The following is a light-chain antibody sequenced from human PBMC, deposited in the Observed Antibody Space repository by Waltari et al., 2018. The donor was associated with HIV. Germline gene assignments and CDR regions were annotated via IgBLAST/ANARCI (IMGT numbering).Light chain of an antibody. V-gene: IGLV2-23*02. Sequence: QSALTQPASVSGSPGQSITISCTGLSSNVGCDDLVSWYQQHPGEAPKLIIYDVTKRPSGVSNRFSGSKSGNTASLTISGLQAEDEADYYCCSCPRSGIRYVFGTGTKVTVL. CDR3: CSCPRSGIRYV. J-gene: IGLJ1*01. CDR2: DVT. CDR1: SSNVGCDDL.